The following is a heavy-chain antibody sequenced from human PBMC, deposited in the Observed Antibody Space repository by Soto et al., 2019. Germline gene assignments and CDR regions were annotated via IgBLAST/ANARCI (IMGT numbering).Heavy chain of an antibody. V-gene: IGHV1-18*01. D-gene: IGHD3-22*01. CDR1: GYTFTSYG. J-gene: IGHJ3*02. Sequence: ASVKVSCKASGYTFTSYGISCVRQAPGQGLEWMGWISAYNGNTNYAQKLQGRVTMTTDTSTSTAYMELRSLRSDDTAVYYCASDGYYYDSSGSWVAFDIWGQGTMVTVSS. CDR3: ASDGYYYDSSGSWVAFDI. CDR2: ISAYNGNT.